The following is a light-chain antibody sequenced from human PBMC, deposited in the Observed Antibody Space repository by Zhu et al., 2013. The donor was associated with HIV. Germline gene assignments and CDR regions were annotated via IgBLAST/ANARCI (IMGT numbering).Light chain of an antibody. CDR2: DAS. Sequence: EIVLTQSPGTLSLSPGERATLSCRASQSLRSTCLAWYQQNPGQAPRLLIYDASSRATGIPDRFSGSGSGTDFTLTISRLEPEDFAVYYCQQYGSSPRTFGQGTKVE. CDR1: QSLRSTC. V-gene: IGKV3-20*01. J-gene: IGKJ1*01. CDR3: QQYGSSPRT.